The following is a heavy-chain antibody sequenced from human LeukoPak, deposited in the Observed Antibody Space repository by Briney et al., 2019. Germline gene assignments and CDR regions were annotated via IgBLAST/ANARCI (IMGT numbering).Heavy chain of an antibody. D-gene: IGHD1-26*01. J-gene: IGHJ4*02. CDR2: IYYSGST. CDR3: ARGLKWERGRFDY. V-gene: IGHV4-39*07. CDR1: DGSISSSSYY. Sequence: PSETLSLTCTVSDGSISSSSYYWGWIRQPPGKGPEWIGNIYYSGSTYYNPSLKSRVTISVDTSKNQLSLKLSSVTAADTAVYYCARGLKWERGRFDYWGQGTLVTVSS.